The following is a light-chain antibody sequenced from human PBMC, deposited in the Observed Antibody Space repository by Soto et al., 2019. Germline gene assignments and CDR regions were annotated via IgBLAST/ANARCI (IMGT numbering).Light chain of an antibody. J-gene: IGKJ1*01. Sequence: EIVLTQSPGTLSLSPGERATLSCRASQSVSSSYLAWYQQKPGQAPRLLIYGASSRATGIPDRFSGSGSGPDFTLTIRRLEPEDFAVYYCQKYGSSPRTFGQGTQLEIK. CDR2: GAS. CDR3: QKYGSSPRT. CDR1: QSVSSSY. V-gene: IGKV3-20*01.